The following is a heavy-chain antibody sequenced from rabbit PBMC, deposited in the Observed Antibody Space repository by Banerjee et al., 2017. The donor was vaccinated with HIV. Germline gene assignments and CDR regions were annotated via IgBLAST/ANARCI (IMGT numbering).Heavy chain of an antibody. CDR2: IDTGGRT. V-gene: IGHV1S45*01. J-gene: IGHJ4*01. D-gene: IGHD3-1*01. Sequence: QEQLEESGGDLVKPEGSLTLTCTASGFSFSNKYVMCWVRQAPGKGLEWIGCIDTGGRTYYASWAKGPFTISKTSSTTVTLQMTSLTAADTATYFCARGGVADYGYENLWGQGTLVTVS. CDR3: ARGGVADYGYENL. CDR1: GFSFSNKYV.